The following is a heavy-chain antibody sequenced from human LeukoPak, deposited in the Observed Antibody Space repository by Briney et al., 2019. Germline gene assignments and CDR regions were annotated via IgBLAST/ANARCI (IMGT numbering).Heavy chain of an antibody. V-gene: IGHV1-2*02. J-gene: IGHJ5*01. Sequence: ASVKVSCKASGYTFTDYFIHWVRQAPGQGLEWMGWINPNIGDASYAQKFQDRVTMTRDRSINTAYMELSRLTSDDTAVYYCARMALDGGDSIGFDSWGQGTLVTVSS. CDR3: ARMALDGGDSIGFDS. CDR1: GYTFTDYF. D-gene: IGHD2-21*02. CDR2: INPNIGDA.